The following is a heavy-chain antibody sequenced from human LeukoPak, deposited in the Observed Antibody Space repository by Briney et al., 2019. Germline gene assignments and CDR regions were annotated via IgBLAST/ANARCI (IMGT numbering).Heavy chain of an antibody. V-gene: IGHV1-69*13. CDR1: GGTFSSYA. CDR3: ARVYCGGDCYPEDY. J-gene: IGHJ4*02. CDR2: IIPIFGTA. D-gene: IGHD2-21*02. Sequence: ASVKVSCKAPGGTFSSYAISWVRQAPGQGLEWMGGIIPIFGTANYAQKFQGRVTITADEYTSTAYMELSSLRSDDTAVYYCARVYCGGDCYPEDYWGQGTLVTVSS.